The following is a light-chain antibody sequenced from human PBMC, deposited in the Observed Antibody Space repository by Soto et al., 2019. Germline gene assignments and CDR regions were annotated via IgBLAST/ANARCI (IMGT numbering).Light chain of an antibody. Sequence: DIQMTQSPSTLSASVGDRVTITCRASQSISSWLAWYQQKPGKAPKLLIYKASSLESGVPSRFSGSGSGTEFTLTISSLQPDDFATYYCQQYNSYPWTFVQGNKVEIK. J-gene: IGKJ1*01. CDR2: KAS. V-gene: IGKV1-5*03. CDR1: QSISSW. CDR3: QQYNSYPWT.